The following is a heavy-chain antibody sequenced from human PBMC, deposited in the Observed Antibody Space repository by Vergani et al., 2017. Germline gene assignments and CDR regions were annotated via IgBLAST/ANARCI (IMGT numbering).Heavy chain of an antibody. J-gene: IGHJ6*03. Sequence: VSCKASGGTFSSYAISWVRQAPGQGLEWMGGIIPIFGTANYAQKFQGRVTITADESTSTAYMELSSLRSEDTAVYYCARALGGSDMTTVYYYYMDVWGKGTTVTVSS. CDR2: IIPIFGTA. V-gene: IGHV1-69*01. CDR3: ARALGGSDMTTVYYYYMDV. CDR1: GGTFSSYA. D-gene: IGHD4-17*01.